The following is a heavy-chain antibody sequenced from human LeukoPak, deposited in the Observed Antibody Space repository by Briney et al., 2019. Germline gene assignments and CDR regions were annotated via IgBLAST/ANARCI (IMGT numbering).Heavy chain of an antibody. V-gene: IGHV3-33*08. D-gene: IGHD1-26*01. Sequence: GSLRLSCAASGFTFTSYWMHWVRQAPGKGLEWVAVIWHDGSNKYYVDSVKGRFTISRDNSKNTLYLQMNSLRAEDTSVYYCARGEHFDYWGQGTLVTVSS. J-gene: IGHJ4*02. CDR3: ARGEHFDY. CDR2: IWHDGSNK. CDR1: GFTFTSYW.